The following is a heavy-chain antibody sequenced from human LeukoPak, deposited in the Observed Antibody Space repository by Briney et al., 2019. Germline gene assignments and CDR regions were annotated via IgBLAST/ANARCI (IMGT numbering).Heavy chain of an antibody. V-gene: IGHV3-49*03. Sequence: GGSLRLSCTASGFIFGDDTVSWFRQAPGKGLEWVGFIRSIVHGGTTEYAASVKGRFIISRDDSKGIAYLQMNGLKIEDTAVYYCAREPPGRWLQFDSWGQGTLVTVSS. J-gene: IGHJ4*02. CDR2: IRSIVHGGTT. D-gene: IGHD5-24*01. CDR1: GFIFGDDT. CDR3: AREPPGRWLQFDS.